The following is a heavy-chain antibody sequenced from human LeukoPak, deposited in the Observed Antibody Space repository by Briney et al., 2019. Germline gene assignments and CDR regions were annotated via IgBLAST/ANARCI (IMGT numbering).Heavy chain of an antibody. J-gene: IGHJ4*02. CDR1: GYSFTSYW. CDR2: IYPGDSDT. V-gene: IGHV5-51*01. Sequence: PGESLKISCKGSGYSFTSYWIGWVRQMPGKGLEWMGIIYPGDSDTRYSPSFQGQVTISADKSISTAYLQWSSLKASDTAMYYCARFNEPTGIPYYFDYWGQGTLVTVSS. CDR3: ARFNEPTGIPYYFDY. D-gene: IGHD3-9*01.